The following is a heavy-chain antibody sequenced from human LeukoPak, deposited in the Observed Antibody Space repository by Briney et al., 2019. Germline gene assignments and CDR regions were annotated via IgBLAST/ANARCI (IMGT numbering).Heavy chain of an antibody. V-gene: IGHV4-34*01. D-gene: IGHD1-26*01. CDR2: INHSGST. Sequence: SETLCLTCAAYGWTFSGYYWSWIRQPPGKGLEWIGEINHSGSTNYNPSLKSRVTISVDTSKNQFSLKLSSVAAADTAVYYCARGEWELGYWGQGTLVTVSS. CDR1: GWTFSGYY. J-gene: IGHJ4*02. CDR3: ARGEWELGY.